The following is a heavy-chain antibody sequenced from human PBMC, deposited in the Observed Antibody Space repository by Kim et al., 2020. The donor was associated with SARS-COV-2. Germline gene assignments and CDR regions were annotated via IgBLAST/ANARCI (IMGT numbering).Heavy chain of an antibody. Sequence: SGGSTYYADSVKGRFTISRDNSKNALYLQMNSLRAEDTAVYYCARVPFYWGQGTLVTVSS. CDR3: ARVPFY. CDR2: SGGST. V-gene: IGHV3-53*01. J-gene: IGHJ4*02.